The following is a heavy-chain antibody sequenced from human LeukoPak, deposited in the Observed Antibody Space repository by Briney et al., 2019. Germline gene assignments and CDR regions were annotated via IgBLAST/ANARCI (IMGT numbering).Heavy chain of an antibody. CDR2: IYYSGTT. CDR1: GXSISSYY. Sequence: SETLSLTCTVSGXSISSYYWSWIRQPPGKGLEWIGYIYYSGTTNYNPSLKSRVTISVDTSKNQFSLNLSSVTAADTAVYYCARRHYYYAMDVWGQGTTVTVSS. J-gene: IGHJ6*02. V-gene: IGHV4-59*01. CDR3: ARRHYYYAMDV.